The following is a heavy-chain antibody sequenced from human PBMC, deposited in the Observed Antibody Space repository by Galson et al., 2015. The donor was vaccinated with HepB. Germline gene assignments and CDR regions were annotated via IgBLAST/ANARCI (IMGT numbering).Heavy chain of an antibody. V-gene: IGHV3-74*01. CDR2: INGDETTT. D-gene: IGHD3-10*01. J-gene: IGHJ4*02. Sequence: SLRLSCAASGFTFSSYWMHWVRQAPGKGLMWVSRINGDETTTRYADSVKGRFTISRDNAKNTLYLQMNSLRAEDTAVYYCASSTSGRLYYFDSWGQGTLVTVSS. CDR3: ASSTSGRLYYFDS. CDR1: GFTFSSYW.